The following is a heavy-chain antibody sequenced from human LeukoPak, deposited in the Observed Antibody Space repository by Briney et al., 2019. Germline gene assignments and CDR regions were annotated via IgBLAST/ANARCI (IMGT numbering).Heavy chain of an antibody. V-gene: IGHV1-69*02. Sequence: SVKVSCKASGGSFNSFNINWVRQAPGQGLDWMGRVIPILGMANYAQKFQGRVKITVDKSTTTAYMELSSLRSEDTAVYFCASEIEDVDTGIEYWGQGTLVTVSS. CDR3: ASEIEDVDTGIEY. J-gene: IGHJ4*02. D-gene: IGHD5-18*01. CDR1: GGSFNSFN. CDR2: VIPILGMA.